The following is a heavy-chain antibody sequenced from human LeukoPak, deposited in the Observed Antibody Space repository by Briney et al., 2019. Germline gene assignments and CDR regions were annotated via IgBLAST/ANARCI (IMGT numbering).Heavy chain of an antibody. Sequence: GGSLRLSCAASGFTFSSYAMSWVRQAPGKGLEWVSAISGSGGSTYYADSVKGRFTISRDNSKNTLYLQMDSLRAEDTAVYYCAKDGPAPRGHCDFWSGHPSYYYGMDVWGQGTTVTVSS. D-gene: IGHD3-3*01. V-gene: IGHV3-23*01. CDR2: ISGSGGST. J-gene: IGHJ6*02. CDR1: GFTFSSYA. CDR3: AKDGPAPRGHCDFWSGHPSYYYGMDV.